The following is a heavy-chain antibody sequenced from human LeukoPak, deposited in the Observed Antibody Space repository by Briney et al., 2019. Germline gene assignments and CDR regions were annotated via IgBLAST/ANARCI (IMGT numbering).Heavy chain of an antibody. CDR3: ASPYGDNPAAYYFDY. Sequence: GGSLRLSCAASGFTFSSYGMLWVRQAPGKGLEWVAVIWYDGSNKYYADSVKGRFTISRDNSKNTLYLQMNSLRAEDTAVYYCASPYGDNPAAYYFDYWGQGALVTVSS. V-gene: IGHV3-33*01. D-gene: IGHD4-23*01. CDR2: IWYDGSNK. CDR1: GFTFSSYG. J-gene: IGHJ4*02.